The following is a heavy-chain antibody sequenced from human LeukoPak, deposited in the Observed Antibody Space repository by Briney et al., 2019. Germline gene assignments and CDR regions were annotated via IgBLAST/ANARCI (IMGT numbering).Heavy chain of an antibody. Sequence: ASVKVSCKASGYTFTSYDINWVRQATGQGLEWMGWMSPNSGDTGYAQKFQGRVTMTRNTAISTAYMELSSLRSEDTAVYYCVRTPPNWGADYWGQGTLVTVSS. CDR3: VRTPPNWGADY. CDR2: MSPNSGDT. D-gene: IGHD7-27*01. J-gene: IGHJ4*02. CDR1: GYTFTSYD. V-gene: IGHV1-8*01.